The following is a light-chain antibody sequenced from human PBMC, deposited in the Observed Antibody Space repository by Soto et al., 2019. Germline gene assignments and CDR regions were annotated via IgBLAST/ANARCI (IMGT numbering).Light chain of an antibody. CDR3: QHYNYWPPKT. CDR2: GAY. CDR1: QSVGNN. V-gene: IGKV3-15*01. J-gene: IGKJ1*01. Sequence: EIVMTQSPATLSVSPGERTTXSXXASQSVGNNLAWYQQKPGQAPRLLIYGAYTRATGIPARFSGSGSGTDFTLTISSLQSEDFAVYYCQHYNYWPPKTFGQGTKVDIK.